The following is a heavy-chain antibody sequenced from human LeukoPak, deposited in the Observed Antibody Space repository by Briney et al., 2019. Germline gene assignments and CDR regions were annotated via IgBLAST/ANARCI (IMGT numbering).Heavy chain of an antibody. Sequence: SETLSLTCTVSGGSISNYYWSWIRQPPGKGLEWIGYIYYSGNTNYNPSLKGRATISIDTSKNQFSLKLRSVTAADMAVYHCARPYGSGSFWFDAWGQGTLVTVSS. D-gene: IGHD3-10*01. CDR1: GGSISNYY. CDR2: IYYSGNT. V-gene: IGHV4-59*08. J-gene: IGHJ5*02. CDR3: ARPYGSGSFWFDA.